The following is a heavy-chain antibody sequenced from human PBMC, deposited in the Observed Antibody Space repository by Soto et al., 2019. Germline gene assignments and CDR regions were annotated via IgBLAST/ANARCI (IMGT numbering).Heavy chain of an antibody. CDR2: TYYRSKWYN. CDR3: AREHCRGGSCYSGFDP. D-gene: IGHD2-15*01. CDR1: GDSVSSNSAA. Sequence: QVRLQQSGPGLVKPSQTLSLTCAISGDSVSSNSAAWNWIRQSPSRGLAWQGRTYYRSKWYNDYAVSVKSRITINPDTSKNQFSLQLNSVTPEDTAGYFCAREHCRGGSCYSGFDPWGQGTLVTVSS. J-gene: IGHJ5*02. V-gene: IGHV6-1*01.